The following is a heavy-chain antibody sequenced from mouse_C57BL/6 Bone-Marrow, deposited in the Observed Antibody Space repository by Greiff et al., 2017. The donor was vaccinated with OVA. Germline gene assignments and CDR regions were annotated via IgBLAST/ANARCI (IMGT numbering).Heavy chain of an antibody. Sequence: QVQLQQPGAELVKPGASVKMSCKATGYTFTSYWITWVKQRPGQGLEWMGDIYPGSGSTNYNEKFKSKATLTVDTSSSTAYMQLSSLTSEDSAVYDCAKYDYGSSYDWYVDVWGTGTTVTVSS. CDR2: IYPGSGST. CDR3: AKYDYGSSYDWYVDV. V-gene: IGHV1-55*01. D-gene: IGHD1-1*01. J-gene: IGHJ1*03. CDR1: GYTFTSYW.